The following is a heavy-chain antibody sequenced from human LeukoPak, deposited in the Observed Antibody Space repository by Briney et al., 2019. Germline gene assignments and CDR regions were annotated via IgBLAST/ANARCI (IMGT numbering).Heavy chain of an antibody. CDR1: GFTFRTYS. D-gene: IGHD3-10*01. CDR3: ARWSEGSGPAGVYAFDI. Sequence: GGSLRLSCAASGFTFRTYSMNWVRQAPGKGLEWVSSITSSSSSYIYYADSVKGRFTISRDNAKNSLYLQMNSLRAEDTAVYYCARWSEGSGPAGVYAFDIWGQGTMVTVSS. CDR2: ITSSSSSYI. V-gene: IGHV3-21*01. J-gene: IGHJ3*02.